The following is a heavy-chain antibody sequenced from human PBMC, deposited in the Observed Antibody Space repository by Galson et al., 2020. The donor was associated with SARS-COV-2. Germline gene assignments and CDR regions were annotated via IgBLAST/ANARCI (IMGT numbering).Heavy chain of an antibody. CDR1: GFTFSSYS. CDR3: ARDKGDV. Sequence: KIGESLKISCAASGFTFSSYSMNWVRQAPGKGLEWVSSISSSSSYIYYADSVKGRFTISRDNAKNSLYLQMNSLRAEDTAVYYCARDKGDVWGQGTTVTVSS. V-gene: IGHV3-21*01. J-gene: IGHJ6*02. CDR2: ISSSSSYI.